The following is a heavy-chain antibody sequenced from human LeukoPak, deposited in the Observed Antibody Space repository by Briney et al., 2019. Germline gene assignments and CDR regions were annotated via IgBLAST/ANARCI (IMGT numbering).Heavy chain of an antibody. CDR3: ARDPHSSNWYNHFDY. CDR1: GFTFSSYS. V-gene: IGHV3-21*01. J-gene: IGHJ4*02. Sequence: GGSLRLSCAASGFTFSSYSMNWVRQAPGKGLEWVSSIKGRFTISRDNAKNSLYLQMNSLRAEDTAVYYCARDPHSSNWYNHFDYWGQGTLVTVSS. D-gene: IGHD6-13*01. CDR2: I.